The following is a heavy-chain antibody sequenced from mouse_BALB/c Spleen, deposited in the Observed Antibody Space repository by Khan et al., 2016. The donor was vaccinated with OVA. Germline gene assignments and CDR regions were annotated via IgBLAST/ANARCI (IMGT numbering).Heavy chain of an antibody. V-gene: IGHV1-4*01. CDR3: ARRTTEYALDD. CDR1: GYTFTSHT. CDR2: INPRSGYT. J-gene: IGHJ4*01. Sequence: VQLQESGAELARPGASVRMSCKASGYTFTSHTMHWVKQRPGQGLEWIGYINPRSGYTQYNQKFNDKATLTADISSSTAYMQLSSLTSEDSAVYYCARRTTEYALDDWGQGTSVTVSS. D-gene: IGHD2-14*01.